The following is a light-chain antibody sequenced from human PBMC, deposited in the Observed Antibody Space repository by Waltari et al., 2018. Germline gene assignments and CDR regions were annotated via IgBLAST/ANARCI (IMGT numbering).Light chain of an antibody. CDR2: DVS. CDR3: NSYTDTTWV. J-gene: IGLJ3*02. CDR1: SSDGGYYYY. Sequence: QSALTQPASVSGSPGKTITISCTGTSSDGGYYYYFSWYQQHPGTAPKVLIYDVSKRPSGVSNRFSGSKSGNTAFLTISGLQPEDEADYYCNSYTDTTWVFGGGTKLTVL. V-gene: IGLV2-14*03.